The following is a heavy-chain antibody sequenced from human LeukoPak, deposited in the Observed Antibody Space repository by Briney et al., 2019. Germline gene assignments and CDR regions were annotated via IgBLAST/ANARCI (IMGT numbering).Heavy chain of an antibody. D-gene: IGHD2-15*01. CDR3: ASTPCSGGSCHGNYYYYMDV. CDR1: GGTFSSYA. CDR2: IIPIFGTA. J-gene: IGHJ6*03. Sequence: SVKVSCKASGGTFSSYAISWVRQAPGQGLEWMGGIIPIFGTANYAQKFQGRVTITTDESTSTAYMELSSLRSEDTAVYYCASTPCSGGSCHGNYYYYMDVWGIGTTVTVSS. V-gene: IGHV1-69*05.